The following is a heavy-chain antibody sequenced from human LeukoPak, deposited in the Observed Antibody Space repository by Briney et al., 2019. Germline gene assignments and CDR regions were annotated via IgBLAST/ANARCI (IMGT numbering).Heavy chain of an antibody. CDR1: GGTFSSYA. CDR3: ARDQEGFDY. Sequence: ASVKVSCKASGGTFSSYAISWVRQAPGQGLEWTGGIIPIFGTANYAQKFQGRVTVTRDTSTSTVHMELSGLRSEDTAVYYCARDQEGFDYWGQGTLVTVSS. V-gene: IGHV1-69*05. CDR2: IIPIFGTA. J-gene: IGHJ4*02.